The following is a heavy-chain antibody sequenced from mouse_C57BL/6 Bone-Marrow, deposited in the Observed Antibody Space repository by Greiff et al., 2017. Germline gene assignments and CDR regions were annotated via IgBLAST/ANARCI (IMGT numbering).Heavy chain of an antibody. CDR2: IHPNSGST. J-gene: IGHJ3*01. V-gene: IGHV1-64*01. Sequence: QVQLQQPGAELVKPGASVKLSCKASGYTFTSYWMHWVKQRPGQGLEWIGMIHPNSGSTNYNEKFKSKATLTVDKSYSTANMQISSLTSEDSAVYYCARSPSYWGRGTLVTVSA. CDR3: ARSPSY. CDR1: GYTFTSYW.